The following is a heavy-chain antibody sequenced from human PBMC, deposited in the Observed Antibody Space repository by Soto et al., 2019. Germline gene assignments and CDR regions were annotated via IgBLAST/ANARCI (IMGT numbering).Heavy chain of an antibody. CDR3: AKDPKRSDCSSTSCYWKWGNFDY. J-gene: IGHJ4*02. V-gene: IGHV3-23*01. D-gene: IGHD2-2*01. CDR2: ISGSGGSI. Sequence: EVQLLESGGGLVQPGGSLRLSCAASGFTFSSYAMSWVRQAPGKGLEWVSAISGSGGSIYYADSVKGRFTISRDTSKNALYLQMTSLRAEDTAVYYCAKDPKRSDCSSTSCYWKWGNFDYWGQGTLFTVSS. CDR1: GFTFSSYA.